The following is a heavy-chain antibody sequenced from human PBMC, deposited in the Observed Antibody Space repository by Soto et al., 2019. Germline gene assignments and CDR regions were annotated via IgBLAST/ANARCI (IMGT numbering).Heavy chain of an antibody. CDR2: ISYDGSNK. CDR3: ARGGANYDYYYYYGMDV. D-gene: IGHD4-4*01. J-gene: IGHJ6*02. V-gene: IGHV3-30-3*01. CDR1: GFTFSSYA. Sequence: SCAASGFTFSSYAMHWVRQAPGKGLEWVAVISYDGSNKYYADSVKGRFTISRDNSKNTLYLQMNSLRAEDTAVYYCARGGANYDYYYYYGMDVWGQGTTVTVSS.